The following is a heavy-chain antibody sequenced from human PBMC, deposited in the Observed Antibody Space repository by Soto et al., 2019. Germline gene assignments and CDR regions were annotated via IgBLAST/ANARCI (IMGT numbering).Heavy chain of an antibody. D-gene: IGHD3-3*01. CDR2: ISYDGSNK. CDR3: AKAPRTIFGVVIMD. J-gene: IGHJ4*02. V-gene: IGHV3-30*18. CDR1: GFTFSSYG. Sequence: GGSLRLSCAASGFTFSSYGMHWVRQAPGKGLEWVAVISYDGSNKYYADSVKGRFTISRDNSKNTLYLQMNSLRAEDTAVYYCAKAPRTIFGVVIMDWGQGTLVTVSS.